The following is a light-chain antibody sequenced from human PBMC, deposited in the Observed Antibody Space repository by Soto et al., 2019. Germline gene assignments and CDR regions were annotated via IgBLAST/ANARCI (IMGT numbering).Light chain of an antibody. V-gene: IGKV3-15*01. J-gene: IGKJ1*01. Sequence: IKMPQSPATVSVSEVERVTITCRASQSVSSNLAWYQQKPGQSPRLLIYGASTRATGIPSRFSGSGSGTEFTLTISSLQSEDFAVYYCQQYNKWLRTFCDGTKVDI. CDR2: GAS. CDR3: QQYNKWLRT. CDR1: QSVSSN.